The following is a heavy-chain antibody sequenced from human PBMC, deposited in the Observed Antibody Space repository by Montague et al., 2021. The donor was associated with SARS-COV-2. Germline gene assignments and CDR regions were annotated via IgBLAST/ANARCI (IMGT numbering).Heavy chain of an antibody. CDR1: GGSISSANYY. J-gene: IGHJ4*02. CDR3: ASQSGGYYNSFDL. Sequence: TLSLTCSVSGGSISSANYYWSWIRQPPGKGLEFIGYIYYSGSSFYNPSLKSRLTISVDTSKNRFSLRLSSVTAADTAIYFCASQSGGYYNSFDLWGQGTLVTVSS. CDR2: IYYSGSS. V-gene: IGHV4-31*03. D-gene: IGHD1-26*01.